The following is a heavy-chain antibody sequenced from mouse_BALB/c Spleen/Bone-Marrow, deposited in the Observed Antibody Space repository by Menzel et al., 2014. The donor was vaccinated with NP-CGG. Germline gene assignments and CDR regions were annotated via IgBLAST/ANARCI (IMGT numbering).Heavy chain of an antibody. CDR3: ARRTTTVVATDY. J-gene: IGHJ2*01. CDR2: INPSNGRT. V-gene: IGHV1S81*02. D-gene: IGHD1-1*01. Sequence: QAQLKESGAELVKPGASVKLSCKASGYTFTSYWMHWVNQRPGQGLEWIGEINPSNGRTNYNEKFKSKATLTVDKSSSTAYMQLSSLTSEDSAVYYCARRTTTVVATDYWGHGTTLTISS. CDR1: GYTFTSYW.